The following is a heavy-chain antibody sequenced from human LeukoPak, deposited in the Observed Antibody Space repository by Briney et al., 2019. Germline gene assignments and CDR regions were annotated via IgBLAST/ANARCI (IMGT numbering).Heavy chain of an antibody. J-gene: IGHJ4*02. V-gene: IGHV4-59*08. CDR3: ARHIAAAGRFDY. Sequence: NASETLSLTCTVSGGSISSYYWSWIRQPPGKGLEWIGYIYYSGSTNYNPSLKSRVTISVDRSKSQFSLKVSSVTAADPAVYYCARHIAAAGRFDYWGQGTLVTVSS. CDR2: IYYSGST. CDR1: GGSISSYY. D-gene: IGHD6-13*01.